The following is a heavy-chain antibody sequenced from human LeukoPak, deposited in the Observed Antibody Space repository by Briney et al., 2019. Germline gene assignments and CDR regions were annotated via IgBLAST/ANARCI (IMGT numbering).Heavy chain of an antibody. CDR1: GFTFSNYA. CDR2: TSYDGTSK. J-gene: IGHJ4*02. CDR3: ARDPYGDYVGH. V-gene: IGHV3-30*14. D-gene: IGHD4-17*01. Sequence: GGSLRLSCEASGFTFSNYAMHWVRQAPGKGLEWVAVTSYDGTSKYYADSVKGRFTISRDNSKNTLYLQMNSLRAEDTAVYYCARDPYGDYVGHWGQGTLVTVSS.